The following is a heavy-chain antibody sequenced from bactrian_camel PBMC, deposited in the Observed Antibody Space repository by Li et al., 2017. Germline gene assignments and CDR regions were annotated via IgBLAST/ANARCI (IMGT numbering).Heavy chain of an antibody. J-gene: IGHJ4*01. CDR3: GAGRYCSLSYITI. D-gene: IGHD6*01. CDR1: DYTVGRYC. Sequence: HVQLVESGGGSVQAGGSLRLSCVASDYTVGRYCMAWFRQAPGEERAGVAEIASDGSTRYADSVKGRFTISQDTSKNTLYLEMNSLDVSDTAVYYCGAGRYCSLSYITIWGQGTQVTVS. CDR2: IASDGST. V-gene: IGHV3S53*01.